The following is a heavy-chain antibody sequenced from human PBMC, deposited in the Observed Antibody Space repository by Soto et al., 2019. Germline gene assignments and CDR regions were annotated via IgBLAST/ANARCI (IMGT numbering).Heavy chain of an antibody. V-gene: IGHV4-59*12. CDR3: ARDLSGNDAFDI. D-gene: IGHD6-13*01. Sequence: PSETLSLTCTVSGGSISSYYWSWIRQPPGKGLEWIGYIYYSGSTYYNPSLKSRVTISVDTSKNQFSLKLSSVTAADTAVYYCARDLSGNDAFDIWGQGTMVTVSS. J-gene: IGHJ3*02. CDR1: GGSISSYY. CDR2: IYYSGST.